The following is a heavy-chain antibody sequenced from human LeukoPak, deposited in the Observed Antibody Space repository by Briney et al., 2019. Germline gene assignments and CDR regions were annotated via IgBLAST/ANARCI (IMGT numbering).Heavy chain of an antibody. Sequence: PGGSLRLSCAASGFTFSSFWMHWVRQAPGKGLGWVSRINSDGSSAGYADSVKGRFTISRDNAKNTLYLQMNSLRAEDTAVYYCASKLVVGATKSDYFDYRGQGTLVTVSS. V-gene: IGHV3-74*01. CDR1: GFTFSSFW. CDR3: ASKLVVGATKSDYFDY. CDR2: INSDGSSA. J-gene: IGHJ4*02. D-gene: IGHD1-26*01.